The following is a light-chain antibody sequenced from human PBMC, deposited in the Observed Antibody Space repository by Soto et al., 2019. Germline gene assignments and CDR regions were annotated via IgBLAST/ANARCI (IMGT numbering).Light chain of an antibody. CDR2: GAS. J-gene: IGKJ1*01. Sequence: EIVLTQFPDTLSLSPGGRATLSCRASQSVNGDYLAWYQQKPGQAPRLLIYGASTRATGIPVRFSGSGSGTEFTLTISSLQSEDFAVYYCQQYSNWWTFGQGTKVDIK. CDR1: QSVNGDY. V-gene: IGKV3-15*01. CDR3: QQYSNWWT.